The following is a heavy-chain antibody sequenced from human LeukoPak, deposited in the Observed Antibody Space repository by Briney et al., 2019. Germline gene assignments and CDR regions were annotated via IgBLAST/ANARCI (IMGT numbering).Heavy chain of an antibody. J-gene: IGHJ5*02. CDR2: FDPEDGET. CDR3: ATDTPLGSSWYGWFDP. D-gene: IGHD6-13*01. Sequence: ASVKVSCKVSGYTLTELSMHWARQAPGKGLEWMGGFDPEDGETIYAQKFQGRVTMTEDTSTDTAYMELSSLRSEDTAVYYCATDTPLGSSWYGWFDPWGQGTLVTVSS. V-gene: IGHV1-24*01. CDR1: GYTLTELS.